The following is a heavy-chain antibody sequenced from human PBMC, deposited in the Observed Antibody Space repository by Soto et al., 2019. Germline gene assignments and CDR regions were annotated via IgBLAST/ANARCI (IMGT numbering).Heavy chain of an antibody. J-gene: IGHJ5*02. D-gene: IGHD3-22*01. CDR1: GFSLSTSGVG. V-gene: IGHV2-5*02. Sequence: QITLKESGPTLVKPTQTLTLTCTFSGFSLSTSGVGVGWFRQPPGKALEWLALIYWDDDKRYSPSLKSRLTITKDTSKNQVVLTITNMDPVDTATYYCAHSLIGYYYDSSGSNWFDPWGQGTLVNVSS. CDR3: AHSLIGYYYDSSGSNWFDP. CDR2: IYWDDDK.